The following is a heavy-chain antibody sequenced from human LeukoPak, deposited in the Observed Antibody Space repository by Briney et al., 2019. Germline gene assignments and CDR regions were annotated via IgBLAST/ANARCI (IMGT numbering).Heavy chain of an antibody. CDR2: ISTNTGNP. Sequence: ASVKVSCKASGYTFTSYAMNWVRQAPGQGLEWMGWISTNTGNPTYAQGFTGRFVFSLDTSVSTAYLQISSLKAEDTAVYYCARDGVNYDILTGYYSPNGMDVWGQGATVTVSS. D-gene: IGHD3-9*01. V-gene: IGHV7-4-1*02. CDR1: GYTFTSYA. J-gene: IGHJ6*02. CDR3: ARDGVNYDILTGYYSPNGMDV.